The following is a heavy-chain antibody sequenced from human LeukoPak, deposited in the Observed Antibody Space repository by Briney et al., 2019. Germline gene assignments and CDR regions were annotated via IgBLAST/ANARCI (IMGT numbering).Heavy chain of an antibody. V-gene: IGHV3-53*01. Sequence: GGSLRLSCAASGFIVNSDYMHWVRQAPGKGLEWVSVIYSGGSTYYADSVKGRFTMSRDNSKNTLYLQVNSLRAEDTAVYYCARAKVGDISWFDPWGQGTLVTVSS. CDR2: IYSGGST. D-gene: IGHD3-22*01. CDR1: GFIVNSDY. CDR3: ARAKVGDISWFDP. J-gene: IGHJ5*02.